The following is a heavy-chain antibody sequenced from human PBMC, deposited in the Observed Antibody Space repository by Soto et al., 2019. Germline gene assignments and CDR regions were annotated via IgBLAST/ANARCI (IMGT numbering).Heavy chain of an antibody. V-gene: IGHV4-34*01. Sequence: SETLSLTCAVYGGSFSGYYWSWIRQPPGKGLEWIGEINHSGSTNYNPSLKGRVTISVDTSKNQFSLKLSSVTAADTAVYYCASLPRGVVVVAATHYYYGMDVWGQGTTVTVSS. J-gene: IGHJ6*02. CDR2: INHSGST. D-gene: IGHD2-15*01. CDR3: ASLPRGVVVVAATHYYYGMDV. CDR1: GGSFSGYY.